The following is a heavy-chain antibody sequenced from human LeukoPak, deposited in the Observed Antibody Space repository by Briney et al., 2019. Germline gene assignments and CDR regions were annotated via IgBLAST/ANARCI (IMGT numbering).Heavy chain of an antibody. CDR2: ISGSGGST. Sequence: GGSLRLSCAASGFTFSSYSMSWVRQAPGKGLEWVSAISGSGGSTCYADSVKGRFTISRDNSKNTLYLQMNSLRAEDTAVYYCASTGAQYYFDYWGQGTLVTVSS. V-gene: IGHV3-23*01. CDR1: GFTFSSYS. CDR3: ASTGAQYYFDY. J-gene: IGHJ4*02.